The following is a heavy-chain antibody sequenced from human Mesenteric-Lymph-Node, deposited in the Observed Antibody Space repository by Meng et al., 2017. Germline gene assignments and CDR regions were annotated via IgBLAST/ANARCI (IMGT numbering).Heavy chain of an antibody. J-gene: IGHJ5*02. Sequence: ASVKVSCKASGYTFTAYGLNWVRQAPGQGLEWMGWINPSIGGTTYAQKFQGRVTMTRDTSISTVYMELSALTTDDTAVYYCVRDRSGLNWFDPWGQGTLVTVSS. D-gene: IGHD3-16*02. CDR1: GYTFTAYG. V-gene: IGHV1-2*02. CDR2: INPSIGGT. CDR3: VRDRSGLNWFDP.